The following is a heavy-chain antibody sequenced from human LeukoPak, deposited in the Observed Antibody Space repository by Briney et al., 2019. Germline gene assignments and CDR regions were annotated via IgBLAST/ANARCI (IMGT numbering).Heavy chain of an antibody. V-gene: IGHV3-74*01. CDR1: GITFSSYW. Sequence: PGGSLRLSCAVSGITFSSYWMHWVRQVPGKGLVWVSRINSDGSSTSYADSVKGRFTISRDNTKNTLYLQMNTLRAEGTAVYYCARADSDSSGYTYWYFDLWGRGTLVTVSS. D-gene: IGHD3-22*01. CDR2: INSDGSST. J-gene: IGHJ2*01. CDR3: ARADSDSSGYTYWYFDL.